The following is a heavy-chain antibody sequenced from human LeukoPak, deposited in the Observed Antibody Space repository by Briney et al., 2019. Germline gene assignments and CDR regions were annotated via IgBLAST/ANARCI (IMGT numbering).Heavy chain of an antibody. J-gene: IGHJ3*02. V-gene: IGHV1-2*02. CDR3: ARATYYYDSSGYYYVDAFDI. CDR2: INPNSGGT. D-gene: IGHD3-22*01. Sequence: ASVKVSCKASGYSFTSHYMHWVRQAPGQGLEWMGWINPNSGGTNYAQKFQGRVTMTRDTSISTAYMELSRLRSDDTAVYYCARATYYYDSSGYYYVDAFDIWGQGTMVTVSS. CDR1: GYSFTSHY.